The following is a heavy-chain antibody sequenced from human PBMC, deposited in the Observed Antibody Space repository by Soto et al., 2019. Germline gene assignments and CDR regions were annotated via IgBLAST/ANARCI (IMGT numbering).Heavy chain of an antibody. Sequence: GGSLRLSCAASGFTFDDYAMYWVRQAPGKGLEWVSGISWNSGRIGYADSVKGRFTISRDNAKNSLYLQMNGLRPEDTALYYCAKARLWGGDGYNSYYYNAMDVWGQGTTVTVSS. D-gene: IGHD3-16*01. J-gene: IGHJ6*02. V-gene: IGHV3-9*01. CDR3: AKARLWGGDGYNSYYYNAMDV. CDR2: ISWNSGRI. CDR1: GFTFDDYA.